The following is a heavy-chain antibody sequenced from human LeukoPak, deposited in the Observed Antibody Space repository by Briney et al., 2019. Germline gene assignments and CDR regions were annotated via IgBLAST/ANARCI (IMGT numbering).Heavy chain of an antibody. D-gene: IGHD1-1*01. CDR3: ARDSIRHTLDDYYYYYGMDV. CDR1: GGSISSGGYY. V-gene: IGHV4-61*08. CDR2: IYYSGST. J-gene: IGHJ6*02. Sequence: PSETLSLTCTVSGGSISSGGYYWSWIRQHPGKGLEWIGYIYYSGSTYYNPSLKSRVTISVDTSKNQFSLKLSSVTAADTAVYYCARDSIRHTLDDYYYYYGMDVWGQGTTVTVSS.